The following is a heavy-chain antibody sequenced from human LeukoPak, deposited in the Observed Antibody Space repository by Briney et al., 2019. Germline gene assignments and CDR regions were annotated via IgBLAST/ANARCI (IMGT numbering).Heavy chain of an antibody. CDR3: ARGVLRFLEWLLLYNWFDP. V-gene: IGHV4-34*01. CDR2: INHSGST. J-gene: IGHJ5*02. Sequence: SETLSLTCAVYGGSFSGYYWSWIRQPPGKGLEWIGEINHSGSTNYNPSLKSRVTISVDTSKTQFSLKLSSVTAADTAVYYCARGVLRFLEWLLLYNWFDPWGQGTLVTVSS. CDR1: GGSFSGYY. D-gene: IGHD3-3*01.